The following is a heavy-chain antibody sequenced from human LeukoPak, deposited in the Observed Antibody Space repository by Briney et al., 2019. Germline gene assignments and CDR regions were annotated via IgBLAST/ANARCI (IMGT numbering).Heavy chain of an antibody. Sequence: GGSLRLSCAASGFTFSSYSVNWVRQAPGKGLEWVSSISSSSSYIYYADSVKGRFTISRDNAKNSLYLQMNSLRAEDTAVYYCARGGSGYHQALYYFDYWGQGTLVTVSS. J-gene: IGHJ4*02. CDR1: GFTFSSYS. D-gene: IGHD3-22*01. CDR2: ISSSSSYI. V-gene: IGHV3-21*01. CDR3: ARGGSGYHQALYYFDY.